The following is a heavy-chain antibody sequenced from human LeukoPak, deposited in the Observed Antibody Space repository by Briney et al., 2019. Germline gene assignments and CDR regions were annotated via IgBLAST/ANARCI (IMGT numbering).Heavy chain of an antibody. V-gene: IGHV3-30*04. CDR1: GFTFSSYA. CDR2: ISYDGSNK. J-gene: IGHJ4*02. Sequence: GGSLRLSCAASGFTFSSYAMHWVRQAPGKGLEWVAVISYDGSNKYYADSVKGRFTISRDNSKNTLYLQMNSLRAEDTAVYYCARASVVVVAALLLDYWGQGTLVTVSS. D-gene: IGHD2-15*01. CDR3: ARASVVVVAALLLDY.